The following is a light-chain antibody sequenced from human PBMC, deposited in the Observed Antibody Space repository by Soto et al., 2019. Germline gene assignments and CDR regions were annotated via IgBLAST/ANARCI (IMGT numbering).Light chain of an antibody. J-gene: IGLJ7*01. CDR2: DVI. V-gene: IGLV2-11*01. CDR3: CSYSGSFTLL. Sequence: QSALTQPRSVSGSPGQSVTISCTGTSSDVGDYNYVSWYQQHPGKAPKLMIYDVIKRPSGVPDRFSGSKSGNTASLTISGLQAEDEADYYCCSYSGSFTLLFGGGTQLTVL. CDR1: SSDVGDYNY.